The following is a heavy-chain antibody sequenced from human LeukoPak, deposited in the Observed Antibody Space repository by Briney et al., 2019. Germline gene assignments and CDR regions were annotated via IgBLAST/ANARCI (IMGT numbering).Heavy chain of an antibody. CDR2: IYHSGST. Sequence: SQTLSLTCAVSDGSISSGGYSWSWIRQPPGKGLEWIGYIYHSGSTYYNPSLKSRVTISVDRSKNQFSLKLSSVTAADTAVHYCARNIVATPGWAFDIWGQGTMVTVSS. J-gene: IGHJ3*02. D-gene: IGHD5-12*01. CDR1: DGSISSGGYS. CDR3: ARNIVATPGWAFDI. V-gene: IGHV4-30-2*01.